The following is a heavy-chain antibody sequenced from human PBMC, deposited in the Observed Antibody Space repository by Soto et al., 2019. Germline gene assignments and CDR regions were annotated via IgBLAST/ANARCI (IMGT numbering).Heavy chain of an antibody. J-gene: IGHJ6*02. CDR1: GVSISSGGYY. CDR3: ARDRVLAAAGTDYYYYGMDV. CDR2: ISYSGNT. Sequence: SETLSLTCTVSGVSISSGGYYWSWIRQHPGKGLEWIGYISYSGNTYYNPSLKSRVTISVDTSKNQFSLKLSSVTAADTAVYYCARDRVLAAAGTDYYYYGMDVWGQGTTVTVSS. D-gene: IGHD6-13*01. V-gene: IGHV4-31*03.